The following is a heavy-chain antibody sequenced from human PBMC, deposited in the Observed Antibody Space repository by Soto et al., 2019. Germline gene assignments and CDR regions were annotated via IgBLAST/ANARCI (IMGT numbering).Heavy chain of an antibody. D-gene: IGHD4-17*01. CDR3: ARDPYGDYYFDY. Sequence: PGGSLRLSCAASGFTFSTYAMHWVRQAPGKGLEWVAVISYDGSNEYYADSVKGRFTISRDNSKYTLYLQMNSLRDEDSAMYYCARDPYGDYYFDYWGLGALVTVSS. V-gene: IGHV3-30-3*01. CDR2: ISYDGSNE. CDR1: GFTFSTYA. J-gene: IGHJ4*02.